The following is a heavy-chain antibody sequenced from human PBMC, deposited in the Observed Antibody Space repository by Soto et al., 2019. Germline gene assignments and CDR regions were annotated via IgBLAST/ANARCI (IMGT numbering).Heavy chain of an antibody. J-gene: IGHJ4*02. CDR1: GFNFSSYG. Sequence: QVHLVESGGGVVQPGRSLRLSCAASGFNFSSYGMHWVRQAPGKGLEWVAVISYDGTYKYYADSMKGRFTISRDNSKNTLYLQMNGLRTEDTAVYHCAKDASVLTFGGIIDFWGQGSLVTVSS. V-gene: IGHV3-30*18. D-gene: IGHD3-16*02. CDR3: AKDASVLTFGGIIDF. CDR2: ISYDGTYK.